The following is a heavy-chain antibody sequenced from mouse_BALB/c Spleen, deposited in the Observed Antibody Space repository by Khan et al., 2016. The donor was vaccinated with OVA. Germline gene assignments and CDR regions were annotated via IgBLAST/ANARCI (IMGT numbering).Heavy chain of an antibody. J-gene: IGHJ1*01. V-gene: IGHV2-6-4*01. CDR3: ARNRDGGSYWYFDV. CDR1: GFSLSRYS. CDR2: IWVGGST. Sequence: QVQLKESGPGLVAPSQSLSITCTVSGFSLSRYSVHWVRQPPGKGLEWLGMIWVGGSTDYNSNLKSRLSLSKDNSKSQVFLKMTSLQTDDTAMYYCARNRDGGSYWYFDVWGAGTTVTVSS. D-gene: IGHD3-3*01.